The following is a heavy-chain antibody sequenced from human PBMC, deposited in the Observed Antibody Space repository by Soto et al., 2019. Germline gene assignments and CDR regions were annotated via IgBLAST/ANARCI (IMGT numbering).Heavy chain of an antibody. V-gene: IGHV3-23*01. D-gene: IGHD2-2*01. CDR3: AKDRARGYCTSSGCYGDYYYMDV. Sequence: GGSLRLSCAASGFTFSSYAMSWVRQAPGKGLEWVSAISYSGGSTYYADSVKGRFTLSRDNSKNTLYLQMNSLRAEDTAIYYCAKDRARGYCTSSGCYGDYYYMDVWGKGTTVTVSS. J-gene: IGHJ6*03. CDR2: ISYSGGST. CDR1: GFTFSSYA.